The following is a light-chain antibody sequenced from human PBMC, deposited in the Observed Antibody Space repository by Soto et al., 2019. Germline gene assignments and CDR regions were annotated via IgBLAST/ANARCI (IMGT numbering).Light chain of an antibody. Sequence: QSALTQPRSVSGSPGQSVTISCTGTNSDVGTFYFVSWYQQYPDKGPKLIIYDATERPSGVPDRFSGSKSGNTASLTISGLQAEDEADYYCCSYAGSYTYVFGSGTKVTVL. CDR1: NSDVGTFYF. V-gene: IGLV2-11*01. J-gene: IGLJ1*01. CDR3: CSYAGSYTYV. CDR2: DAT.